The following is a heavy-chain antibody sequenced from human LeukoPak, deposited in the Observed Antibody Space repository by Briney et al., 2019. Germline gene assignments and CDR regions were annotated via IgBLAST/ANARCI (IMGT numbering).Heavy chain of an antibody. V-gene: IGHV3-7*01. J-gene: IGHJ6*03. CDR3: ARVPLTHHGYYYYYMDV. Sequence: PGGSLRLSCAASGFTFSSYWMSWVRQAPGKGLEWVANIKQDGSEKYYVDSVKGRFTISRDNAKNSLYLQMNSLRAEDTAVYYCARVPLTHHGYYYYYMDVWGKGTTVTVSS. D-gene: IGHD1-14*01. CDR1: GFTFSSYW. CDR2: IKQDGSEK.